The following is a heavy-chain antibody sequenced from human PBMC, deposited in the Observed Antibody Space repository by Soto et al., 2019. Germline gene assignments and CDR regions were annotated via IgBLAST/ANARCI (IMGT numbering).Heavy chain of an antibody. CDR1: GFSISSGVYY. CDR2: IFHSGST. J-gene: IGHJ4*02. D-gene: IGHD2-2*01. CDR3: ARASKHPATQY. V-gene: IGHV4-31*03. Sequence: PSETLSLTCTVSGFSISSGVYYCVWIRQNPWKGLEWIGYIFHSGSTYYNPSLNSRITMSVDTSKNQFSLKLSSVTAADTAVYYFARASKHPATQYWGQGTLVNVS.